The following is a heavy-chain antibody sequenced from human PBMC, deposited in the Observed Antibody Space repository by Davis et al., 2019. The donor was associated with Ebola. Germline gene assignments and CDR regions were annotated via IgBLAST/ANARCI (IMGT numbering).Heavy chain of an antibody. Sequence: GESLKISCTASGFTFSTYAMSWVRQAPGKGLEWVSTISGSGGSGSGGRTYYADSVKGRFTISRDNSKNTLYLQMNSLRAAYTAVYYFAKVWKYYDFWIGYSPFDYWCQGTLVTVSS. D-gene: IGHD3-3*01. CDR2: ISGSGGSGSGGRT. V-gene: IGHV3-23*01. CDR3: AKVWKYYDFWIGYSPFDY. J-gene: IGHJ4*02. CDR1: GFTFSTYA.